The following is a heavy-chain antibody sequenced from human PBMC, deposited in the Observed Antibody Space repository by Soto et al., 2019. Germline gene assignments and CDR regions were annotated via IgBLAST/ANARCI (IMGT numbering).Heavy chain of an antibody. CDR2: ISGSGGST. V-gene: IGHV3-23*01. CDR3: ARGGLEMATRERYYYYGMDV. D-gene: IGHD5-12*01. CDR1: GFTFSSYA. Sequence: EVQLLESGGGLVQPGGSLRLSCAASGFTFSSYAMSWVRQAPGKGLEWVSAISGSGGSTYYADSVKGRFTISRDNSKNTLYLQMNSLRAEDTAVYYCARGGLEMATRERYYYYGMDVWGQGTTVTVSS. J-gene: IGHJ6*02.